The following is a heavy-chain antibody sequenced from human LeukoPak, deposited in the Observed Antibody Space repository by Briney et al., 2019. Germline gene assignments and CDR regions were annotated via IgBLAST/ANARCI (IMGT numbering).Heavy chain of an antibody. CDR3: ARDGARRSDLRGGLDY. CDR2: ISAYNGTT. V-gene: IGHV1-18*01. D-gene: IGHD3-3*01. CDR1: GYTFGTYG. J-gene: IGHJ4*02. Sequence: GASVKVSCKASGYTFGTYGISWVRQAPGQGLEWMGWISAYNGTTNYAQKYESTVTMTTDTSTTTAYMELRSLTSDDAAVYYCARDGARRSDLRGGLDYWGQGTLVTVSS.